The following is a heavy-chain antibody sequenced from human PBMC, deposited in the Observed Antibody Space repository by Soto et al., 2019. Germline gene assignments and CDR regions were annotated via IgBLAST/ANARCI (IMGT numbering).Heavy chain of an antibody. CDR2: IYWNDDK. CDR1: GFSLRTSGVG. V-gene: IGHV2-5*01. J-gene: IGHJ5*02. Sequence: QITLKESGPTLVKPTQTLTLTCIFSGFSLRTSGVGVGWIRQPPGKALEWLGFIYWNDDKRYSPSLKSRLTITKDTSKNQVGLTMTNMDPVDTATYYCAKSGSSGCYGWFDPWGQGTLVTVSS. CDR3: AKSGSSGCYGWFDP. D-gene: IGHD6-19*01.